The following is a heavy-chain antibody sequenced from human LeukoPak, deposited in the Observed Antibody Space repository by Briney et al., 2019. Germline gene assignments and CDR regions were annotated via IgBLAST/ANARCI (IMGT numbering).Heavy chain of an antibody. CDR2: ISAYNGNT. J-gene: IGHJ4*02. CDR1: GYTFTSYG. Sequence: ASVKVSCKASGYTFTSYGISWVRQAPGQGLEWMGWISAYNGNTNYAQKLLGRVTMTTDTSTSTAYMELRSLRSDDTAVYYCARVVTMVRGVQVGDYWGQGTLVTVSS. D-gene: IGHD3-10*01. V-gene: IGHV1-18*04. CDR3: ARVVTMVRGVQVGDY.